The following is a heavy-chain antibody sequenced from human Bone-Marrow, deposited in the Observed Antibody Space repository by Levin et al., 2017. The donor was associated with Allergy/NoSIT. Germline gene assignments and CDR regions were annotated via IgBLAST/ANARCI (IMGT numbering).Heavy chain of an antibody. CDR1: GYSISSGYY. CDR2: IYHSGST. Sequence: PSQTLSLTCAVSGYSISSGYYWGWIRQPPGKGLEWIGSIYHSGSTYYNPSLKSRVTISVDTSKNQFSLKLSSVTAADTAVYYCARDRGITISMDVWGQGTTVTVSS. V-gene: IGHV4-38-2*02. D-gene: IGHD3-3*01. J-gene: IGHJ6*02. CDR3: ARDRGITISMDV.